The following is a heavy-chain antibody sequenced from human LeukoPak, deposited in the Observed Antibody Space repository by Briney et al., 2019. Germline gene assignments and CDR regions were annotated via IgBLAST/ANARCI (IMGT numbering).Heavy chain of an antibody. CDR2: INHSGST. Sequence: SETLSLTCAVYGGSFSGYYWSWIRQPPGKGLEWIGEINHSGSTNYNPSLKSRVTISVDTSKDQYSLKLTSVTAADTAVYYCARGTILQGPYCSSTSCNFDYWGQGTLVTVSS. V-gene: IGHV4-34*01. CDR1: GGSFSGYY. D-gene: IGHD2-2*01. J-gene: IGHJ4*02. CDR3: ARGTILQGPYCSSTSCNFDY.